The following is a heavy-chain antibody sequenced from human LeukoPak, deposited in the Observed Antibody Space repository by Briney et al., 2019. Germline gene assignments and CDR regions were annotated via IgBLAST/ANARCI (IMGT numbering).Heavy chain of an antibody. CDR2: IIHSGGT. CDR3: ACGPLAFRKVAAILS. D-gene: IGHD5-12*01. CDR1: GGSVNGYS. J-gene: IGHJ5*02. V-gene: IGHV4-34*12. Sequence: PSETLSLTCAVSGGSVNGYSYTWIRQPPGKGLEWNGEIIHSGGTSYNPSLKSRLTISVDTSRKQFSLKLSSVTAADTALYFCACGPLAFRKVAAILSWGRGAQVPVSS.